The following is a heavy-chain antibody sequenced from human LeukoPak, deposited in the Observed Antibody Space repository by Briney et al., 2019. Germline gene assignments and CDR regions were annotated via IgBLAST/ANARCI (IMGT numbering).Heavy chain of an antibody. J-gene: IGHJ5*02. CDR3: ASGYCSSTSCIGFDP. V-gene: IGHV4-38-2*02. CDR2: IYHSGST. D-gene: IGHD2-2*03. Sequence: SETLSLTCTVSGYSISSGYYWGWIRQPPGKGLEWIGSIYHSGSTYYNPSLKSRVTISEDTSKNQFSLKLSSVTAADTAVYYCASGYCSSTSCIGFDPWGQGTLVTVSS. CDR1: GYSISSGYY.